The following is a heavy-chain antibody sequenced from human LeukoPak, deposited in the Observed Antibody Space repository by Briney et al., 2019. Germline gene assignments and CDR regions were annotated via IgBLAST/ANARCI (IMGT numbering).Heavy chain of an antibody. V-gene: IGHV1-18*01. CDR3: ARPQKLGLWYPAAHYYYYGMDV. D-gene: IGHD5-12*01. CDR1: GYTFTSYG. CDR2: ISAYNGNT. J-gene: IGHJ6*02. Sequence: GASVKVSCKASGYTFTSYGISWVRQAPGQGLEWMGWISAYNGNTNYAQKPQGRVTMTTDTSTSTAYMELRSLRSDDTAVYYCARPQKLGLWYPAAHYYYYGMDVWGQGTTVTVSS.